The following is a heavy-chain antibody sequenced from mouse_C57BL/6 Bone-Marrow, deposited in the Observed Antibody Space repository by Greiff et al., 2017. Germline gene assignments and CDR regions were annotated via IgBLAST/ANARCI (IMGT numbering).Heavy chain of an antibody. CDR1: GYTFTSYW. Sequence: VQLQQPGAELVMPGASVKLSCKASGYTFTSYWMHWVKQRPGQGLEWMGEIDPSDSYTNYNQKFKGKSTLPVDKSSSTAYMQLISLTSEDSAVYYCARSVYGNWFAYWGQGALVTVSA. CDR3: ARSVYGNWFAY. J-gene: IGHJ3*01. CDR2: IDPSDSYT. V-gene: IGHV1-69*01. D-gene: IGHD2-1*01.